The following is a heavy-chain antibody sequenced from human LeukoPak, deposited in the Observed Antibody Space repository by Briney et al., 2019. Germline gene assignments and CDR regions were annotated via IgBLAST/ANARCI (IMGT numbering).Heavy chain of an antibody. CDR3: ARDRATTPFDY. CDR1: GFTFSDYY. D-gene: IGHD4-11*01. J-gene: IGHJ4*02. Sequence: GGSLRLSCAASGFTFSDYYISWIRQAPGKGLEWVSYISSSGSTIYYADSVKGRFTISRDNAKNSLYLQMNSLRAEDTAVYYCARDRATTPFDYWGQGTLVTVSS. V-gene: IGHV3-11*04. CDR2: ISSSGSTI.